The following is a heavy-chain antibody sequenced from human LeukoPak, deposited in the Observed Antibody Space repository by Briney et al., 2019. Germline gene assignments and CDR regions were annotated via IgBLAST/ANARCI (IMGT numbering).Heavy chain of an antibody. D-gene: IGHD3-10*01. Sequence: GGSLRLSCAASGFTFSSYAMHWVRQAPGKGLEWVAVISYDGSNKYYADSVKGRFTISRDNSKNTLYLQMNSLRAEDTALYYCARERATMVRGASDYWGQGTLVTVSS. V-gene: IGHV3-30*04. CDR1: GFTFSSYA. CDR2: ISYDGSNK. J-gene: IGHJ4*02. CDR3: ARERATMVRGASDY.